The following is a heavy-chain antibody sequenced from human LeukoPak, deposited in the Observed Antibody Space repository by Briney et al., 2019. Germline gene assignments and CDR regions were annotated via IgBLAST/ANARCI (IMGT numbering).Heavy chain of an antibody. J-gene: IGHJ5*02. Sequence: SETLSLTCAVYGGSFSGYYWSWIRQPPGKGLEWIGEINHSGSTNYNPSLKSRVTISVDTSKNQFSLKLSSVTAADTAVYYCARGYSSGGLNFDPWGQGTLVTVSS. CDR3: ARGYSSGGLNFDP. CDR1: GGSFSGYY. D-gene: IGHD6-19*01. V-gene: IGHV4-34*01. CDR2: INHSGST.